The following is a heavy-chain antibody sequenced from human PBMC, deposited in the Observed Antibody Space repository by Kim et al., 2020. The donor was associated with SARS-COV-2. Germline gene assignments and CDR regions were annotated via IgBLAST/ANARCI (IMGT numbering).Heavy chain of an antibody. J-gene: IGHJ5*02. Sequence: AASVKGRFPLSRDNAKNTLYLQMNSLRVEDTALYYCAKPIAVAGTGGFDPWGQGTLVTVSS. V-gene: IGHV3-74*01. CDR3: AKPIAVAGTGGFDP. D-gene: IGHD6-19*01.